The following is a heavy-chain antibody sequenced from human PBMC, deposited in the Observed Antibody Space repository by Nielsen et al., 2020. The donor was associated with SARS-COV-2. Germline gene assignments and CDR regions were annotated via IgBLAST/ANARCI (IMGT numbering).Heavy chain of an antibody. V-gene: IGHV1-2*06. J-gene: IGHJ6*02. CDR2: INPNSGGT. Sequence: ASVKVSCKASGYTFTGYYMHWVRQAPGQGLEWMGRINPNSGGTNYAQKFQGRVTMTRDTSISTAYMELSRLRSDDTAVYYCARIPDCSSTSCYNDGMDVWGQGTTVTVSS. CDR1: GYTFTGYY. D-gene: IGHD2-2*02. CDR3: ARIPDCSSTSCYNDGMDV.